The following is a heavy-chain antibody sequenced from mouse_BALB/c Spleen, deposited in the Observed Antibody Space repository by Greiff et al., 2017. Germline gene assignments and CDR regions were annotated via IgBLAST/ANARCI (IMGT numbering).Heavy chain of an antibody. D-gene: IGHD2-1*01. CDR2: IYYSGTI. CDR3: ARETDRYGNYDY. Sequence: DVKLQESGPGLVKPSQTVSLTCTVTGISITTGNYRWSWIRQFPGNKLEWIGYIYYSGTITYNPSLTSRTTITRDTSKNQFFLEMNSLTAEDTATYYCARETDRYGNYDYWGQGTTLTVSS. J-gene: IGHJ2*01. V-gene: IGHV3-5*02. CDR1: GISITTGNYR.